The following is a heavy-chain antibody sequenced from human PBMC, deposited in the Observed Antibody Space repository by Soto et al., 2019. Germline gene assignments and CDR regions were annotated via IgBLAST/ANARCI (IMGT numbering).Heavy chain of an antibody. CDR1: GYTFTSYD. D-gene: IGHD6-13*01. CDR3: AREHSSSWRFDY. V-gene: IGHV1-8*01. Sequence: QVQLVQSGAEVKTPGASVKVSCKASGYTFTSYDINWGRQATGQGLEWMGWMNPNSGNTGYAQKFQGRVTMTRNTSISTAYMELSSLRSEDTAVYYCAREHSSSWRFDYWGQGTLVTVSS. CDR2: MNPNSGNT. J-gene: IGHJ4*02.